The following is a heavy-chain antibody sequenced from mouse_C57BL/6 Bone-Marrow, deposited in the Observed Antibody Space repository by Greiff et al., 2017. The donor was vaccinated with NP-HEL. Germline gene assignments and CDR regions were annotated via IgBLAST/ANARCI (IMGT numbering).Heavy chain of an antibody. Sequence: VNLVESGPGLVAPSQCLSITCTVSGFSFTSYAISWVRQPPGKGLEWLGVIWTGGGTNYNSALKSRLSISKDNSKSQVFLKMNSLQTDDTAWYYCARNGGVGSYDYFDYWGQGTTLTVSS. CDR2: IWTGGGT. CDR1: GFSFTSYA. CDR3: ARNGGVGSYDYFDY. V-gene: IGHV2-9-1*01. J-gene: IGHJ2*01. D-gene: IGHD1-1*02.